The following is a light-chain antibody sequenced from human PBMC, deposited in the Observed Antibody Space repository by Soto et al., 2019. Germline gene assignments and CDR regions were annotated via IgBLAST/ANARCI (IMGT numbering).Light chain of an antibody. V-gene: IGLV3-21*02. CDR3: QVWDNVDDHIYV. J-gene: IGLJ1*01. Sequence: SYELTQPPSVSVAPGQTATISCGENNIDSRTVHWYQQKPGQAPLLVVYDNSFRPSGIPNRFSGPNSGNTATLTISRVEAGDEADYYCQVWDNVDDHIYVFGTGTKGTVL. CDR2: DNS. CDR1: NIDSRT.